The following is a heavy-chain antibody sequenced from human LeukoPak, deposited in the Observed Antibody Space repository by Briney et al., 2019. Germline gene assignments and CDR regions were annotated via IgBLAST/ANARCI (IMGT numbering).Heavy chain of an antibody. CDR2: IYFSGST. D-gene: IGHD6-19*01. CDR1: GGSISSYY. J-gene: IGHJ4*02. Sequence: SETLSLTCTVSGGSISSYYWSWIRQPPGKGLEWIGYIYFSGSTNYNPSLKSRVTISVDTSKNQFSLKMSSVTAADTAVYYYARMTSSGWYAAGYYFDYWGQGTLVTVSS. V-gene: IGHV4-59*01. CDR3: ARMTSSGWYAAGYYFDY.